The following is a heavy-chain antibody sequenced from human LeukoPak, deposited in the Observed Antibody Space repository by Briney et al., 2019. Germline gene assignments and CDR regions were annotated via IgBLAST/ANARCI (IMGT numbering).Heavy chain of an antibody. D-gene: IGHD1-26*01. V-gene: IGHV1-2*02. J-gene: IGHJ4*02. CDR1: GYTFTGYY. CDR3: ARSRSSWEPGAY. CDR2: INPNSGGT. Sequence: ASVKVSCKASGYTFTGYYMHWVRQAPGQGLEWMGWINPNSGGTNYAQKFQGRVTMTRDTSISTAYMELSRLRSDDTAAYYCARSRSSWEPGAYWGQGTLVTVSS.